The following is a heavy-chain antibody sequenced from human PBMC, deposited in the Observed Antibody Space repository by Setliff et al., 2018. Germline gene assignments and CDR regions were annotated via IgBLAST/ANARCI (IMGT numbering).Heavy chain of an antibody. CDR1: GFTFSSYT. CDR2: ITRSGDAM. V-gene: IGHV3-48*04. D-gene: IGHD4-17*01. Sequence: GSLRLSCAASGFTFSSYTMNWVRQAPGRGLEWVSYITRSGDAMYYTDSVKGRFTISRDNAKNSLYLQMNSLRAEDTAVYYCARGHTTVSTGYWGQGTLVTVSS. J-gene: IGHJ4*02. CDR3: ARGHTTVSTGY.